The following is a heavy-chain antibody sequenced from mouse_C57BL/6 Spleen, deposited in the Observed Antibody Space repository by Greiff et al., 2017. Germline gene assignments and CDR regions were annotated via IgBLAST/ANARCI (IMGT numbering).Heavy chain of an antibody. CDR1: GYTFTSYW. V-gene: IGHV1-74*01. D-gene: IGHD2-5*01. CDR3: AIGNSNYAWFAY. J-gene: IGHJ3*01. CDR2: IHPSDSDT. Sequence: QVQLQQPGAELVKPGASVKVSCKASGYTFTSYWMHWVKQRPGQGLEWIGRIHPSDSDTNYNQKFKGKATLTVDTSSSTAYMQLRSLTSEDSAVYYCAIGNSNYAWFAYWGQGTLVTVSA.